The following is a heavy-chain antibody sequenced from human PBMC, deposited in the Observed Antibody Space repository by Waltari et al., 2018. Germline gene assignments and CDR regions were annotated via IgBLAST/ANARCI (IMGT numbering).Heavy chain of an antibody. CDR3: ARREMATTRTPKIKRVAFDI. Sequence: QVQLVQSGAEVKKPGSSVKVSCKASGGTFSSYAISWVRQAPGQGLEWMGGIIPIFGTTNYAQKVQGRVTSTADESTSTAYMELISLRSEDTAVYYCARREMATTRTPKIKRVAFDIWGQGTMVTVSS. V-gene: IGHV1-69*13. CDR1: GGTFSSYA. CDR2: IIPIFGTT. J-gene: IGHJ3*02. D-gene: IGHD5-12*01.